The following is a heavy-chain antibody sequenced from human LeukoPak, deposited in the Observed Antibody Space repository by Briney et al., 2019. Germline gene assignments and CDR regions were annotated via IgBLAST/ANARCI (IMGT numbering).Heavy chain of an antibody. J-gene: IGHJ4*02. CDR2: IYYSGST. Sequence: SETLSLTCSVSGGSISSSSYYWGWIRQPPGKGLEWIGSIYYSGSTNYNPSLKSRVTISVDTSKNQFSLKLSSVTAADTAVYYCARADLGYGDIIDNYYFDYWGQGTLVTVSS. CDR3: ARADLGYGDIIDNYYFDY. CDR1: GGSISSSSYY. D-gene: IGHD4-17*01. V-gene: IGHV4-39*07.